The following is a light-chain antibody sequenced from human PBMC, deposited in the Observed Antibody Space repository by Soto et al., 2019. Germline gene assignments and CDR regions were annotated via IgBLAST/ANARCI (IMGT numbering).Light chain of an antibody. V-gene: IGKV3-20*01. CDR3: QQSGT. J-gene: IGKJ1*01. Sequence: EIVLTQSLDTLSLSPGERASLSCRAIQSVSSSYLAWYQHKPGQAPRLLIYGASKRAIGIPDRFSGSGSGTDFTLTISRLEPDDFAVYYCQQSGTFGQGTKVEIK. CDR1: QSVSSSY. CDR2: GAS.